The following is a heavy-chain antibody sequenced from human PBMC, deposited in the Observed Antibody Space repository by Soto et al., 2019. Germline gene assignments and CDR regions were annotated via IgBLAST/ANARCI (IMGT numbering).Heavy chain of an antibody. Sequence: EVQLLESGGGLVQPGGSLRLSCEASGFTFSSYAMSWVRQAPVKGLEWVSVISGSVGTTYYADSVKGRFTISRDNSKNTLYLQMNNLRAEDTAVYYCAKDHLFSGWNSGGYFDYWGQGALVTVSS. D-gene: IGHD6-19*01. V-gene: IGHV3-23*01. CDR2: ISGSVGTT. CDR3: AKDHLFSGWNSGGYFDY. CDR1: GFTFSSYA. J-gene: IGHJ4*02.